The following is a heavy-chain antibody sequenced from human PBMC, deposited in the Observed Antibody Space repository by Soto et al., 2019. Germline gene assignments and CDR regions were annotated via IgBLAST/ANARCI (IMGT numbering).Heavy chain of an antibody. D-gene: IGHD1-26*01. V-gene: IGHV4-34*01. Sequence: QVQLQQWGAGLLTPSETLSLTCAVYGGSFSGYYWSWIRQPPGKGLEWIGEINHSGSTNYNPSLTSRVTISVDTSKNQFSLNLSSVTAADTAAYYCARGRWEVRFDDWGQGTLVTVSS. CDR2: INHSGST. CDR1: GGSFSGYY. CDR3: ARGRWEVRFDD. J-gene: IGHJ4*02.